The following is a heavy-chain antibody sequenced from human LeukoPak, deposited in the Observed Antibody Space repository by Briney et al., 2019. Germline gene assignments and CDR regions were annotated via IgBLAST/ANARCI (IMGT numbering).Heavy chain of an antibody. V-gene: IGHV4-59*08. CDR3: ARSDGSSPDY. CDR2: IYYSGST. D-gene: IGHD6-13*01. J-gene: IGHJ4*02. Sequence: SETLSLTCTVSGGSISSYYWSWIRQPPGKGLEWIGYIYYSGSTNYKPSLKSRVTISVDTSKNQFSLKLSSVTAADTAVYYCARSDGSSPDYWGRGTLVTVSS. CDR1: GGSISSYY.